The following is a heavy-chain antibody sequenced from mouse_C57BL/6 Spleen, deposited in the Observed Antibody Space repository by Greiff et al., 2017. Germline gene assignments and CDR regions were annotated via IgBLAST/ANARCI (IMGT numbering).Heavy chain of an antibody. CDR2: IDPSDSET. J-gene: IGHJ2*01. CDR3: ARKDKNYYFDY. CDR1: GYTFTSYW. Sequence: QVQLQQPGAELVRPGSSVKLSCKASGYTFTSYWMHWVKQRPIQGLEWIGNIDPSDSETHYNQKFKDKATLTVDKSSSTAYMQLSSLTSEDSAVYYCARKDKNYYFDYWGQGTTLTVSS. V-gene: IGHV1-52*01.